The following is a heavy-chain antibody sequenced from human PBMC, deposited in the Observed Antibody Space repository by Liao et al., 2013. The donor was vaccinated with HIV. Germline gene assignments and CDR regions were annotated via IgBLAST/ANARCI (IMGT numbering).Heavy chain of an antibody. CDR2: IYTSGST. D-gene: IGHD4-17*01. CDR3: ARVATDWNDSDDYDRFDF. Sequence: QVQLQESGPGLVKPSQTLSLTCTVSGDSISSGTYFWTWIRQPAGKGLEWIGRIYTSGSTNYNPSLKSRVTISIDTSKNQFSLKLTAATAADTAMYFCARVATDWNDSDDYDRFDFWGQGTLVTVSS. CDR1: GDSISSGTYF. J-gene: IGHJ4*02. V-gene: IGHV4-61*02.